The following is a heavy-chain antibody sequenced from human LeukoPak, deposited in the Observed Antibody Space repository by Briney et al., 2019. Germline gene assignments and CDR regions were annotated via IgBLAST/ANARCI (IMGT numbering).Heavy chain of an antibody. CDR3: TRPRLEMATNTFDY. Sequence: PGGSLRLSCTASGFTFGDYAMSWFRQAPGKGLEWVGFIRSKAYGGTTEYAASVKGRFTISRDDSKSIAYLQMNSLKTEDTAVYYCTRPRLEMATNTFDYWGQGTLVTVSS. D-gene: IGHD5-24*01. V-gene: IGHV3-49*03. CDR1: GFTFGDYA. CDR2: IRSKAYGGTT. J-gene: IGHJ4*02.